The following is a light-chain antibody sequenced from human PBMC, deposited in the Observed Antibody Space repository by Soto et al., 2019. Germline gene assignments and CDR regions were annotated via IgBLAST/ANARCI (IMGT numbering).Light chain of an antibody. CDR2: GAS. V-gene: IGKV3-20*01. J-gene: IGKJ4*01. Sequence: ILFTHTRSTLSLSPGERATLSCRSSQSIRNNFLAWYQQKPGQAPRLLIYGASNRATGIPDRFSGSGSGADFTLTISRLEPEDFAVYYCQQYGSSPLTFGGGTKVDIK. CDR3: QQYGSSPLT. CDR1: QSIRNNF.